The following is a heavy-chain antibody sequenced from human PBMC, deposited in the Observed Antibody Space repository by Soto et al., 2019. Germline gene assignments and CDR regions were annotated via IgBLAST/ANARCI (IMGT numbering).Heavy chain of an antibody. Sequence: ASVKVSCKASGYTFTNYGISWVRQAPGQGLEWMGWISAYNGNTKYAQKLQGRVTMTTDTSTSTAYMELRSLRSDDTAVYYCAREGLSSNWLNWFDPWGQGTLVTVSS. V-gene: IGHV1-18*01. CDR1: GYTFTNYG. CDR3: AREGLSSNWLNWFDP. CDR2: ISAYNGNT. D-gene: IGHD6-13*01. J-gene: IGHJ5*02.